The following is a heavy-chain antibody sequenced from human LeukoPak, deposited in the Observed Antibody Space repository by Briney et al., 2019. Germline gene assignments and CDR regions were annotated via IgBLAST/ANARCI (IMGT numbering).Heavy chain of an antibody. V-gene: IGHV3-7*04. Sequence: GGSLRLSCVASGFPFSSYWMTWVRQAPGKGLEWVANIKQDGNKKSYVDSVKGRFTISRDNAKNSLYLQMNSLRAEDTAIYYCTRVGYIDEGIDYWGQGTLVTVSS. J-gene: IGHJ4*02. D-gene: IGHD5-24*01. CDR2: IKQDGNKK. CDR3: TRVGYIDEGIDY. CDR1: GFPFSSYW.